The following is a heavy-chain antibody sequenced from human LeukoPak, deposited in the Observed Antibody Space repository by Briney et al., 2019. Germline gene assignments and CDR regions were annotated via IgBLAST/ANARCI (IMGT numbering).Heavy chain of an antibody. Sequence: SQTLSHTCTVSGCSISRGGYYWSWIRQHPGKGLEWIGYIYYSGSTYYNPSLKSRVTISVDTSKNQFSLKLSSVTAADTAVYYCARLGAPGTYYYDSSGYYQFDYWGQGTLVTVSS. V-gene: IGHV4-31*03. CDR2: IYYSGST. J-gene: IGHJ4*02. D-gene: IGHD3-22*01. CDR1: GCSISRGGYY. CDR3: ARLGAPGTYYYDSSGYYQFDY.